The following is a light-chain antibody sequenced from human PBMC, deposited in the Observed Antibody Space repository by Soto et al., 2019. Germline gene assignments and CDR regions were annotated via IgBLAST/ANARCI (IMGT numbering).Light chain of an antibody. V-gene: IGKV1-39*01. J-gene: IGKJ1*01. Sequence: DIQMTQSPSSLSASVRDRVTITCRASQSISNYLNWYQQKPGKAPKLLIYAASSLQSGVPSRFSGSGSGTDFTLTISSLNPEDFATYYCQQTYYNPRTFGQGTKVEIK. CDR2: AAS. CDR1: QSISNY. CDR3: QQTYYNPRT.